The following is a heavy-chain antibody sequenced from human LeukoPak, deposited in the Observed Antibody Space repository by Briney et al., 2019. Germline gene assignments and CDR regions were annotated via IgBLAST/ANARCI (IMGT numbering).Heavy chain of an antibody. V-gene: IGHV4-39*01. CDR2: IYYSGRP. Sequence: PSETLSLTCTVSGVSISSSADYWGWIRQPPGKGLEWIANIYYSGRPYYNPSLKSRVTISVDTSKNQISLKLSSVTAADTAVYHCARQYASGSYNIWGQGTTITVSS. CDR3: ARQYASGSYNI. D-gene: IGHD3-10*01. J-gene: IGHJ3*02. CDR1: GVSISSSADY.